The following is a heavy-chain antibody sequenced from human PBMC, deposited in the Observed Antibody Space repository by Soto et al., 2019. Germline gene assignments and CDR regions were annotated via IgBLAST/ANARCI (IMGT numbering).Heavy chain of an antibody. CDR3: ARSVRTLSWFDP. J-gene: IGHJ5*02. Sequence: PGGSLRLSCAASGFTFSNAWMNWVRQAPGKGLEWVGRIKSKTDGGTTDYAAPVKGRFTISRDDSKNTVYLQMNSLRAEDTAFYYCARSVRTLSWFDPWGQGTLVTVSS. CDR1: GFTFSNAW. V-gene: IGHV3-15*07. CDR2: IKSKTDGGTT. D-gene: IGHD3-10*01.